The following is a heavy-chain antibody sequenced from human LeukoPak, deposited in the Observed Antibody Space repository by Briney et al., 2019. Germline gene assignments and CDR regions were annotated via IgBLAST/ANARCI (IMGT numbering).Heavy chain of an antibody. J-gene: IGHJ4*02. CDR3: ARSLGFYDILTGPSDY. V-gene: IGHV3-21*01. CDR2: ISSSSSYI. D-gene: IGHD3-9*01. Sequence: GGSLRLSCAASGFTFSSYSMNWVRQAPGKGLEWVSSISSSSSYIYYADSVKGRFTISRDNAKNSLYLQMNSLRAEDTAVYHCARSLGFYDILTGPSDYWGQGTLVTVSS. CDR1: GFTFSSYS.